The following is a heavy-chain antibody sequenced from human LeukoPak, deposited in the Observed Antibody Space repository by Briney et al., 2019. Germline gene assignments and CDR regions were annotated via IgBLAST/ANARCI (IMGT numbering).Heavy chain of an antibody. CDR3: SRSLNN. CDR1: GFTFGRSW. J-gene: IGHJ4*02. V-gene: IGHV3-7*01. CDR2: IKEDGSAT. Sequence: GGSLRLSCAASGFTFGRSWMDWVRQAPGKGLEWVANIKEDGSATYYVDSAKGRFTIPRDNAKSSLYLQMDRVRFEDTAIYYCSRSLNNWGQGTLVTVSS.